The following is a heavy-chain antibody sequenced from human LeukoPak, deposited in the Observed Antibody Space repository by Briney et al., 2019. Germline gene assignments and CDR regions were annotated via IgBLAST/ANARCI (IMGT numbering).Heavy chain of an antibody. J-gene: IGHJ6*02. CDR3: VRDGTMDV. D-gene: IGHD1-26*01. CDR2: ISSTTTI. CDR1: GVTFSNYD. V-gene: IGHV3-69-1*02. Sequence: GGSLRLSCVASGVTFSNYDMKWVRQAPGKGLEWVSSISSTTTIYYADSVKGRFTISRDNAKNSLYLQMNSLRVDDTAVYYCVRDGTMDVWGQGTTVTVSS.